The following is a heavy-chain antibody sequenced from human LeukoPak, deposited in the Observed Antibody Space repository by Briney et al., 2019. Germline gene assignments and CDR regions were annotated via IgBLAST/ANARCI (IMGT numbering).Heavy chain of an antibody. J-gene: IGHJ4*02. CDR3: AKDIEISY. CDR1: GFGFKDSA. Sequence: PGGSLRLSCVASGFGFKDSAMTWDRQAPGKGLEWVSLISASGANTYSTDSVKGRFTVSRDNSENTLYLQMNSLRAGDTAVYYCAKDIEISYWGQGTLVTVSS. CDR2: ISASGANT. V-gene: IGHV3-23*01. D-gene: IGHD2-15*01.